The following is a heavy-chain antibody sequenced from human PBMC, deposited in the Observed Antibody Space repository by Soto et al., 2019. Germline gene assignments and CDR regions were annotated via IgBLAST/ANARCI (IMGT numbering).Heavy chain of an antibody. Sequence: ASVKVSCKASGYTFTSYGISWVRQAPGQGLEWMGWISAYNGNTNYAQKLQGRVTMTTDTSTSTAYMELRSLRSDDTAVYYCAIWSLEWLLEPYYYYYRDVWGKGTTVTVSS. V-gene: IGHV1-18*01. CDR2: ISAYNGNT. D-gene: IGHD3-3*01. CDR3: AIWSLEWLLEPYYYYYRDV. J-gene: IGHJ6*03. CDR1: GYTFTSYG.